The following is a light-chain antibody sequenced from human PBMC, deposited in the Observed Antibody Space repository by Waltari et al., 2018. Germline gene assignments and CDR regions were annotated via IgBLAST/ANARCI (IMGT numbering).Light chain of an antibody. CDR1: SGSIASNY. V-gene: IGLV6-57*02. Sequence: NFMLTQPHSVSESPGKTVTISCTGSSGSIASNYVQWYQQRPGSAPTTVIYEDNQRPSGFPDRFSGSIDSSSNSASLTISGLKTEDEADYYCQSYDSSNHAVFGGGTQLTVL. CDR2: EDN. CDR3: QSYDSSNHAV. J-gene: IGLJ7*01.